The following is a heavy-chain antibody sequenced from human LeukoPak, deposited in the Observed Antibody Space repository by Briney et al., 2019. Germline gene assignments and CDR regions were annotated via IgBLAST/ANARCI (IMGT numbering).Heavy chain of an antibody. V-gene: IGHV3-21*01. CDR3: ARVYFGSGSLNFDY. J-gene: IGHJ4*02. Sequence: GWALRLSCAASGFTFSSYSMKWLRQAPGKGVEGVSSISSSSNYIYYEDSVKGRFTISRANAKNSLYLQMNSLRAEDTAVYYCARVYFGSGSLNFDYWGQGPLVTVSS. CDR1: GFTFSSYS. D-gene: IGHD3-10*01. CDR2: ISSSSNYI.